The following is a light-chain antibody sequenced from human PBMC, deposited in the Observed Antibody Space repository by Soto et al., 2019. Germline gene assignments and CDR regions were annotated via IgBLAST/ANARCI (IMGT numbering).Light chain of an antibody. J-gene: IGKJ1*01. CDR3: QKYDTYST. CDR2: DAS. Sequence: DIQMTQSPSTLSASVGDRVTITCRASQSISNRLAWYHQKPGKTPNLLIYDASNLGSGVPSRFSGSGSGTEFTLTISSLQPDDFATYYCQKYDTYSTFGQGTKVEIK. V-gene: IGKV1-5*01. CDR1: QSISNR.